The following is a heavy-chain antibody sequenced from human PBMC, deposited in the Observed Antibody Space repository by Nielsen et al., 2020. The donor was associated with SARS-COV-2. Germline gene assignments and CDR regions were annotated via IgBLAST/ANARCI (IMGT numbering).Heavy chain of an antibody. V-gene: IGHV4-39*01. D-gene: IGHD6-19*01. CDR2: IYYSGST. J-gene: IGHJ4*02. CDR1: GGSISSSSYY. Sequence: SETLSLTCTVSGGSISSSSYYWGWIRQPPGKGLEWIGSIYYSGSTYYNPSLKSRVTISVDTSKNQFSLKLSSVIAADTAVYYCARQESSGWYGFDYWGQGTLVTVSS. CDR3: ARQESSGWYGFDY.